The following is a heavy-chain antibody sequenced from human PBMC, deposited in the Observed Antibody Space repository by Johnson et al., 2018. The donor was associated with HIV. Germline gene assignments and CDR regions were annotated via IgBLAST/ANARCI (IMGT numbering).Heavy chain of an antibody. CDR3: AKKGGRRFPNRNAFDI. D-gene: IGHD1-14*01. CDR1: GFTVSSNY. J-gene: IGHJ3*02. CDR2: IYSGDST. V-gene: IGHV3-53*01. Sequence: VQLVESGGGLIQPGGSLRLSCAASGFTVSSNYMSWVRQAPGKGLEWVSVIYSGDSTYYADSRKGRFTISRDNSKNTLYLQMNSLRAEDTAVYYCAKKGGRRFPNRNAFDIWGQWTIVAVSS.